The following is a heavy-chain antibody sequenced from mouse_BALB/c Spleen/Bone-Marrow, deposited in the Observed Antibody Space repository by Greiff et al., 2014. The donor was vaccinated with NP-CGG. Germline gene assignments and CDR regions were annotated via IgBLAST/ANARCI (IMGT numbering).Heavy chain of an antibody. V-gene: IGHV2-6-2*01. J-gene: IGHJ4*01. CDR2: IWSDGTT. CDR3: ARHERGYPYAMDY. CDR1: GFSLTLYG. D-gene: IGHD2-2*01. Sequence: QVQLQLSGPDLVAPSQSLSITCTVSGFSLTLYGVHWVRQSPGKGLEWLVVIWSDGTTTYNSALKSRLSISKDNSKSQVFLKLNSLQTDDTAMYYCARHERGYPYAMDYWGQGTSVTVSS.